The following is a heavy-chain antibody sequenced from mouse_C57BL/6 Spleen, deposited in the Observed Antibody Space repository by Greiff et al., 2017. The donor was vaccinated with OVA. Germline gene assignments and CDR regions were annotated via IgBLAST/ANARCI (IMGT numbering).Heavy chain of an antibody. D-gene: IGHD1-1*01. CDR1: GYAFSSSW. V-gene: IGHV1-82*01. CDR3: ARLLRSYFDV. J-gene: IGHJ1*03. Sequence: QVQLQQSGPELVKPGASVKISCKASGYAFSSSWMNWVKQRPGKGLEWIGRIYPGDGDTNYNGKFKGKATLTADKSSSTAYMQLSSLTSEDSAVYFCARLLRSYFDVWGTGTTVTVSS. CDR2: IYPGDGDT.